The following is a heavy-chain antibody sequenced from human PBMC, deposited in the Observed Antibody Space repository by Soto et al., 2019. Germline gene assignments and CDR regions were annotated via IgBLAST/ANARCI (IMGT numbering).Heavy chain of an antibody. J-gene: IGHJ5*02. CDR1: GGSISSSSYY. CDR2: IYYSGNT. CDR3: ARAESTTVTYTLNWFDP. D-gene: IGHD4-17*01. V-gene: IGHV4-39*07. Sequence: SETLSLTCTVSGGSISSSSYYWGWIRQPPGKGLEWIGNIYYSGNTYYNPSLKSRVTISVDTAKNQFSLKLSSVTAADTAVYYCARAESTTVTYTLNWFDPWGQGTLVTVSS.